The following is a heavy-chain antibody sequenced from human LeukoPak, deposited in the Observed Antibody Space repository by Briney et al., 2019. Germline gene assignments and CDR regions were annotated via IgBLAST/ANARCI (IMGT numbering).Heavy chain of an antibody. J-gene: IGHJ4*02. CDR2: IYTSGST. Sequence: SETLSLTCTVSGGSISSGSYYWSWIRQPAGKGLEWIGRIYTSGSTNYNPSLKSRVTISVDTSKNQFSLKPSSVTAADTAVYYCARGFPYYYDSSGYYVDYWGQGTLVTVSS. D-gene: IGHD3-22*01. CDR3: ARGFPYYYDSSGYYVDY. CDR1: GGSISSGSYY. V-gene: IGHV4-61*02.